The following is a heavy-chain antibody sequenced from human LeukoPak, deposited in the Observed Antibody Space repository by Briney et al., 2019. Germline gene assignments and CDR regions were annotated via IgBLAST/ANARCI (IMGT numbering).Heavy chain of an antibody. D-gene: IGHD3-10*01. V-gene: IGHV3-23*01. CDR1: GFTFSSYA. J-gene: IGHJ6*02. CDR3: ANGGSYYYYYGMDV. CDR2: ISGSGGST. Sequence: QAGGSLRLSCAASGFTFSSYAMSWVRQAPGKGLEWVSAISGSGGSTYYADSVKGRFTISRDNSKNTLYLQMNSLRAEDTAVYYCANGGSYYYYYGMDVWGQGTTVTVSS.